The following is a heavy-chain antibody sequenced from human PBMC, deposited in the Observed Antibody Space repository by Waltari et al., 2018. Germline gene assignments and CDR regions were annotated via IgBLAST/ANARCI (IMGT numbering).Heavy chain of an antibody. Sequence: QVFLVESGGGVVQPGASLRPSRVTSGIQFNLYGTHWVRQAPGKGLEWVAFTRFDGINKHYADSVKGRFTISRDNIENTLYLQMNSLRGEDSAIYYCAREDIVSATQWRGNQYRGNSGYDLWGQGTLVSVSS. CDR2: TRFDGINK. CDR3: AREDIVSATQWRGNQYRGNSGYDL. J-gene: IGHJ4*01. CDR1: GIQFNLYG. D-gene: IGHD5-12*01. V-gene: IGHV3-30*02.